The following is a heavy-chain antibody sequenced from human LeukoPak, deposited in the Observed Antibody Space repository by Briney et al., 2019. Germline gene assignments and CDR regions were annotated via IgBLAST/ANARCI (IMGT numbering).Heavy chain of an antibody. D-gene: IGHD6-6*01. CDR2: IYYSGST. CDR1: GGSISSYY. CDR3: ARYGSSSLRAGYYYYMDV. J-gene: IGHJ6*03. V-gene: IGHV4-59*01. Sequence: SETLSLTCTVSGGSISSYYWSWIRQPPGKGMEYIGHIYYSGSTDYNPSLKSRVTMSVDTAKNQVSLKVSSVTAADTAVYYCARYGSSSLRAGYYYYMDVWGKGTTVTVSS.